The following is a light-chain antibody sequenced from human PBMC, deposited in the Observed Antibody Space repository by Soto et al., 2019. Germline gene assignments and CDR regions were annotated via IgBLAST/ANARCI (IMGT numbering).Light chain of an antibody. J-gene: IGLJ2*01. Sequence: QSVLTQPASVSGSPGQSITISCTGSSSDVGKYNLVSWYQWHPGKAPKLMIYEDSQRPSGVSNRFSGSKSGNTASLTISGLQAEDEADYYCYTYAGSDIFVVFGGGTKLTVL. CDR1: SSDVGKYNL. CDR3: YTYAGSDIFVV. V-gene: IGLV2-23*02. CDR2: EDS.